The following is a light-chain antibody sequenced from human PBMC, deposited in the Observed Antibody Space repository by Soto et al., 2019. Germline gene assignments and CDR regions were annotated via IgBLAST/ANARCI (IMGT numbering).Light chain of an antibody. J-gene: IGKJ2*01. V-gene: IGKV3D-15*01. CDR2: DAS. CDR3: QQFGSSIPHT. Sequence: EIVMTQSPATLSVSPGDRATLSCRASQSVGNDLAWYQQKPGQARRLLIYDASTRATGIPARFSGSGSGTEFTLTISRLEPEDFGVYYCQQFGSSIPHTFGQGTKVDIK. CDR1: QSVGND.